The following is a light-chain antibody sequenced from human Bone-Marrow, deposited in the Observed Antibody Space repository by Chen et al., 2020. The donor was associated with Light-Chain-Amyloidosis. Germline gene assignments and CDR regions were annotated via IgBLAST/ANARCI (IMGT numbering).Light chain of an antibody. Sequence: QSALTQPASVSGSPGQSITISCTGTSSDIGDYNYVSWYQQHPGKAPKLMIYDVSNRPSGVSDRFSGSKSGVTASLTISGLQAEDEADYCCSSYTSSSTRVFGGGTKLTV. CDR1: SSDIGDYNY. V-gene: IGLV2-14*01. CDR3: SSYTSSSTRV. J-gene: IGLJ3*02. CDR2: DVS.